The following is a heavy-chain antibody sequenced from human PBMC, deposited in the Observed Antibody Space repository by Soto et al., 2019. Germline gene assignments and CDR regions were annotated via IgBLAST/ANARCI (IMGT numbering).Heavy chain of an antibody. V-gene: IGHV4-39*01. CDR1: GVSIHNSHSF. D-gene: IGHD2-21*01. J-gene: IGHJ5*01. CDR3: GRVVEGATRHTDFDS. CDR2: VYYSGGA. Sequence: SETLSLTCAVSGVSIHNSHSFWGWIRQPPGKGLEFIANVYYSGGAHYNPSFKSRVTISVDTATNQVSLRMSSVTAADTAVYFCGRVVEGATRHTDFDSWGQGTMLTVSS.